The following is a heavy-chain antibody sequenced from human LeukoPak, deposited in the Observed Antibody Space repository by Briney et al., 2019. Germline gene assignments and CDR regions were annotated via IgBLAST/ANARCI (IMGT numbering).Heavy chain of an antibody. CDR2: IYWDDDE. CDR1: GFALDTVGVG. CDR3: AHTGGYVDYYFDY. J-gene: IGHJ4*02. V-gene: IGHV2-5*02. D-gene: IGHD4-17*01. Sequence: SGPTLVKPTQTLTLTCNFSGFALDTVGVGVGWIRQPPGKALEWLALIYWDDDERSSPSLKSRLTITKDTSKSQVVLTLTNMEPVDTATYYCAHTGGYVDYYFDYWGQGTLVTVSS.